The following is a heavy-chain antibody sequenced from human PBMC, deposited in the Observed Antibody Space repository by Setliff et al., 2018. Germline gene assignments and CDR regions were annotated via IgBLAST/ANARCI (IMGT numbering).Heavy chain of an antibody. CDR1: GFSFSRHW. V-gene: IGHV3-7*01. J-gene: IGHJ2*01. CDR3: ARDPNSSGDYWYFDL. CDR2: IKQDGSTK. Sequence: GGSLRLSCVVSGFSFSRHWMSWVRQAPGKGLEWVADIKQDGSTKYYLDSVKGRFTISRDNAKNSLDLQMNSLRAEDTAVYYCARDPNSSGDYWYFDLWGRGTLVTVSS. D-gene: IGHD3-22*01.